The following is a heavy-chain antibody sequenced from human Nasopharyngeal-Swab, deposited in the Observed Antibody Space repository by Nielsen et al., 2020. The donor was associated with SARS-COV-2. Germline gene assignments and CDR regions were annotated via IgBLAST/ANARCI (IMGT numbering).Heavy chain of an antibody. CDR2: IYSGGST. D-gene: IGHD3-9*01. CDR1: GFIVSSNY. CDR3: ARVSYAILTGYYAAFDI. J-gene: IGHJ3*02. V-gene: IGHV3-53*01. Sequence: GESLKISCAASGFIVSSNYLRWVRPAPGKGLEWVSAIYSGGSTYYADSVKGRFTISRDHSKNPLYLQMNSLRAEDTAVYYCARVSYAILTGYYAAFDIWGQGTMVTVSS.